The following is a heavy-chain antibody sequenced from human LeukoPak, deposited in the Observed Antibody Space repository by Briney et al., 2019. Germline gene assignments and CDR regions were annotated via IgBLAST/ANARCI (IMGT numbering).Heavy chain of an antibody. CDR1: GGSISSGGYS. V-gene: IGHV4-30-2*01. CDR2: IYHSGST. CDR3: ARSSPYYYFDH. D-gene: IGHD6-19*01. Sequence: SQTLSLTCAVSGGSISSGGYSWSWIRQPPGKGLEWIGYIYHSGSTYYNPSLKSRVTISVDRSKNQFSLKLSSVTAADTAVYYCARSSPYYYFDHWGQGTLVTVSS. J-gene: IGHJ4*02.